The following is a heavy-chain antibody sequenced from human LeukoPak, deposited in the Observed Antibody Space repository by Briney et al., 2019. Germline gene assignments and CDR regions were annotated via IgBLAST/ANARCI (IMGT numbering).Heavy chain of an antibody. D-gene: IGHD6-13*01. CDR1: GYTFTSYW. CDR2: IYPGDSDT. CDR3: ATAAPGISALDY. J-gene: IGHJ4*02. Sequence: GESLKISCKGSGYTFTSYWIAWVRQMPGKGLERMGIIYPGDSDTTYSPSFQGQVTISADKSISTAYLQWSSLKASDTAMYYCATAAPGISALDYWGQGTLVTVSS. V-gene: IGHV5-51*01.